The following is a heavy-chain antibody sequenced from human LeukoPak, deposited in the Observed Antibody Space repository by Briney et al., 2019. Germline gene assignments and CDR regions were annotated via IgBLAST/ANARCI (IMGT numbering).Heavy chain of an antibody. CDR1: GFSFSNYG. J-gene: IGHJ4*02. D-gene: IGHD3-16*01. Sequence: GGSLRLSCAASGFSFSNYGMHWVRQAPGKGLEWVAYIRYDGSQKYYGDSVKGRFTIARDNSKNTVYMQMNSLRDEDTAVYYCGRDLLSLPHKYFDSWGQGTLVTVSS. CDR3: GRDLLSLPHKYFDS. CDR2: IRYDGSQK. V-gene: IGHV3-30*02.